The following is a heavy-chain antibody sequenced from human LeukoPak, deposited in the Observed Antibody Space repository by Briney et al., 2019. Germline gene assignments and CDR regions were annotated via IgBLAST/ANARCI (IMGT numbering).Heavy chain of an antibody. Sequence: PGGSLRLSCAASGFTFSRFGMHWVRQAPGKGLEWVALIRYDGSDTYYADSVRGRLTISRDNSKNTFYLQMDSLRTDDTAVYYCARQYSSEFDYWGQGTLVTVSS. CDR1: GFTFSRFG. J-gene: IGHJ4*02. V-gene: IGHV3-30*02. D-gene: IGHD6-19*01. CDR3: ARQYSSEFDY. CDR2: IRYDGSDT.